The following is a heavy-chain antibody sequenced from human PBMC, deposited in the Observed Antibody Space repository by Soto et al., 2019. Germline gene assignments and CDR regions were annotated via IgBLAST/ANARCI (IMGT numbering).Heavy chain of an antibody. Sequence: PSDSLSVTSMDSVRSIISYLLSWIRQPLGKGLEWIGYMYFRGSTNYNPSLKSRVTISVDTSKNQFSLKLSSVTAADTAVYYCARDRSGSYYPSFFDYWGQG. CDR1: VRSIISYL. CDR3: ARDRSGSYYPSFFDY. V-gene: IGHV4-59*01. CDR2: MYFRGST. D-gene: IGHD1-26*01. J-gene: IGHJ4*02.